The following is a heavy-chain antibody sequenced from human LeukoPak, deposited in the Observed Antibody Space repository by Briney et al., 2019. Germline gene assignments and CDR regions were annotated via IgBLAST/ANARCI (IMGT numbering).Heavy chain of an antibody. CDR1: GYTFTGYY. J-gene: IGHJ4*02. CDR3: ARSGRGDRSGIDY. CDR2: INPNSGGT. V-gene: IGHV1-2*02. D-gene: IGHD6-25*01. Sequence: PRASVKVSCKASGYTFTGYYMHWVRQAPGQGLEWMGWINPNSGGTNYAQKFQGRVTMTRDTSISTAYMDLSRLRSDDTAVYYCARSGRGDRSGIDYWGQGTLVTVSS.